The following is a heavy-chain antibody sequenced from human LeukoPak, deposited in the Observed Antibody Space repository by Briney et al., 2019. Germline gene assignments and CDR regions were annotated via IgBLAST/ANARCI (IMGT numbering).Heavy chain of an antibody. CDR3: ATRSEGIAEAGTNGMDV. V-gene: IGHV4-34*01. D-gene: IGHD6-13*01. J-gene: IGHJ6*02. CDR1: GGSFSGYY. CDR2: INHSGST. Sequence: KTSETLSLTCAVYGGSFSGYYWSWIRQPPGKGLEWIGEINHSGSTNYNPSLKSRVTISVDTSKNQFSLKLSSVTAADTAVYYCATRSEGIAEAGTNGMDVWGQGTTVTVSS.